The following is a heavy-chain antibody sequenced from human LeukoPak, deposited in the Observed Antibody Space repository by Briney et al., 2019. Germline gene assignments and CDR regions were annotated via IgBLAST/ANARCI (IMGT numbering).Heavy chain of an antibody. Sequence: ASVKVSCKVSGYTLTELSMHWVRQAPGKGLEWMGGFDPEDGETIYAQKFQGGVTMTEDTSTDTAYMELSSLRSEDTAVYYCATDGSSGWYDYFDYWGQGTLVTVSS. V-gene: IGHV1-24*01. J-gene: IGHJ4*02. D-gene: IGHD6-19*01. CDR2: FDPEDGET. CDR1: GYTLTELS. CDR3: ATDGSSGWYDYFDY.